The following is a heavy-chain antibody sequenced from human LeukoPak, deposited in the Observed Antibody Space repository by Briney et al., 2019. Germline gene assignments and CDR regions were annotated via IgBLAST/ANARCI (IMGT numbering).Heavy chain of an antibody. CDR3: AKDSGSYSYYMDV. CDR2: IRYDGSNK. CDR1: GFTFSSYG. Sequence: PGGSLRLSCAASGFTFSSYGMHWVRQAPGKGLEWVAFIRYDGSNKYYADSVKGRFTISRDNSKNTLYLQMNSLRAEDAAVYYCAKDSGSYSYYMDVWGKGTTVTVSS. J-gene: IGHJ6*03. D-gene: IGHD1-26*01. V-gene: IGHV3-30*02.